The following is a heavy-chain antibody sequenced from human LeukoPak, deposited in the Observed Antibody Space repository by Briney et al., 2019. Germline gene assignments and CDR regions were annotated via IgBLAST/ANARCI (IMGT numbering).Heavy chain of an antibody. CDR1: GFTFSSYW. Sequence: GGSLRLSCAASGFTFSSYWMNWVRQAPGKGLEWVANIKQDGSEGYYVDSVKGRFIISRDNSKNTLYLQMNSLRDEDTAVYYCAKDRSMTGNNDAFDIWGQGTMVTVSS. CDR3: AKDRSMTGNNDAFDI. V-gene: IGHV3-7*01. J-gene: IGHJ3*02. CDR2: IKQDGSEG. D-gene: IGHD1-20*01.